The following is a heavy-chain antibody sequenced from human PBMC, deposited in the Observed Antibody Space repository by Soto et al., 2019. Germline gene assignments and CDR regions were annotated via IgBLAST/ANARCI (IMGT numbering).Heavy chain of an antibody. CDR1: GGSIRSYC. Sequence: QVQLQESGPGLLKPSETLSLTSTVSGGSIRSYCLTWIRPPPGEGLEWIGCICNSGRTNYTPSLKSPVPISPDTQMKQFSLHMSSVTVADTAVYYCAGGGSIVVAIRRRMNGWGKGTTVTSSS. V-gene: IGHV4-59*03. CDR3: AGGGSIVVAIRRRMNG. J-gene: IGHJ6*03. D-gene: IGHD3-22*01. CDR2: ICNSGRT.